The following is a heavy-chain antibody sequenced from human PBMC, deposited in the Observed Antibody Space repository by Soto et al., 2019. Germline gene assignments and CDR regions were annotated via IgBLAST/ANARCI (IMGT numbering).Heavy chain of an antibody. Sequence: QVQLQESGPGLVKPSGTLSLTCAVSGGSISSSNWWSWVRQPPGKGLEWIGEIYHSGSTNYNPSLRSRVTISVDKFKNQFSLNLSTVTAADTAVYHCATSFMARGKSLDPWGQGTLVTVSS. V-gene: IGHV4-4*02. CDR2: IYHSGST. J-gene: IGHJ5*02. CDR1: GGSISSSNW. D-gene: IGHD3-10*01. CDR3: ATSFMARGKSLDP.